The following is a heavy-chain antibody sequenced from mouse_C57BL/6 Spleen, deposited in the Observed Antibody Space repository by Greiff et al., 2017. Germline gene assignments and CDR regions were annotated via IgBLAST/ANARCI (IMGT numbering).Heavy chain of an antibody. D-gene: IGHD1-1*01. CDR3: ARYTYYGSSFFDY. CDR1: GFTFTDYY. CDR2: IRNKANGYTT. Sequence: EVQVVESGGGLVQPGGSLSLSCAASGFTFTDYYMSWVRQPPGKALEWLGFIRNKANGYTTEYSASVKGRFTISRDNSQSILYLQMNALRAEDSATYYCARYTYYGSSFFDYWGQGTTLTVSS. V-gene: IGHV7-3*01. J-gene: IGHJ2*01.